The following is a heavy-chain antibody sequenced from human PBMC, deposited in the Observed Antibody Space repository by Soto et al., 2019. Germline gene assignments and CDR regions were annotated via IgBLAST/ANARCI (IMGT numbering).Heavy chain of an antibody. J-gene: IGHJ4*02. CDR3: ARGSMVRGVISWRRYDY. CDR2: IIPIFGTA. D-gene: IGHD3-10*01. Sequence: SVKVSCKASGGTFSSYAISWVRQAPGQGLEWMGGIIPIFGTANYAQKFQGRVTMTADESTSTAYMELSSLRSEDTAVYYCARGSMVRGVISWRRYDYWGQGTLVTVSS. CDR1: GGTFSSYA. V-gene: IGHV1-69*13.